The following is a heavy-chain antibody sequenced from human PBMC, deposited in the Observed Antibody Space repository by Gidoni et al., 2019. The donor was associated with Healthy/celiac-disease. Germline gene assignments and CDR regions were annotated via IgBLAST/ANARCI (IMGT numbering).Heavy chain of an antibody. D-gene: IGHD2-21*01. CDR2: IYSGGST. CDR3: ARALLGGPDYAFDI. Sequence: SWVRQAPGKGLEWVSVIYSGGSTYYADSVKGRFTISRANSKNTLYLQMNSLRAEDTAVYYCARALLGGPDYAFDIWGQGTMVTVSS. J-gene: IGHJ3*02. V-gene: IGHV3-53*01.